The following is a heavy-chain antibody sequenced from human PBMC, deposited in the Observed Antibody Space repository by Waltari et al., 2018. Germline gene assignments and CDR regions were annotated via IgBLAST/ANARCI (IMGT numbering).Heavy chain of an antibody. J-gene: IGHJ4*02. CDR2: IYYSGST. Sequence: QLQLQESGPGLVKPSETLSLTCTVSGGSISSSSYYWGWIRQPPGKGLEWIGSIYYSGSTNYNPSLKSRVTISVDTSKNQFSLKLSSVTAADTAVYYCARGAYYYGSKLDYWGQGTLVTVSS. CDR3: ARGAYYYGSKLDY. V-gene: IGHV4-39*07. D-gene: IGHD3-10*01. CDR1: GGSISSSSYY.